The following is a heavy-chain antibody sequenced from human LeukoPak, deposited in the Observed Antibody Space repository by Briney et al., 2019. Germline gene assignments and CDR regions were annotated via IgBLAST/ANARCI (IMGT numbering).Heavy chain of an antibody. CDR1: GFTFSGYA. CDR3: AKDREGGHMWDLSAFDI. D-gene: IGHD1-26*01. J-gene: IGHJ3*02. Sequence: PGGSLRLSCAASGFTFSGYAMSWVRQAPGKGLEWVSAISGSGGSTYYADSVKGRFTIPRDNSKNTLYLQMNSLRAEDTAVYYCAKDREGGHMWDLSAFDIWGQGTMVTVSS. V-gene: IGHV3-23*01. CDR2: ISGSGGST.